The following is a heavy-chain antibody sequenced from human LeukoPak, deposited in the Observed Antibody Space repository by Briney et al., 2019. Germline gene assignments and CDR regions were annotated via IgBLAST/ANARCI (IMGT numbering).Heavy chain of an antibody. CDR3: VTMVPPQYSYGSSFDH. V-gene: IGHV4-61*01. D-gene: IGHD5-18*01. Sequence: SETLSLTCTVSGRSVSSGSYYWSWIRQPPGKGLEWIGYIYYSGGTNYNPSLKSRVTISVDTSKNQVSLNLRSVTAADTAVYYCVTMVPPQYSYGSSFDHWGQGTLVTVSS. CDR1: GRSVSSGSYY. CDR2: IYYSGGT. J-gene: IGHJ4*02.